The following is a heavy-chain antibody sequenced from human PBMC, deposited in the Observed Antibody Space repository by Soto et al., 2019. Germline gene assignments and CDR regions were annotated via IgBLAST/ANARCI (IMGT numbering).Heavy chain of an antibody. CDR2: ISSNGVGT. CDR1: GFTLSGYA. D-gene: IGHD6-6*01. V-gene: IGHV3-64*01. CDR3: ARRARPDFYYMDV. J-gene: IGHJ6*03. Sequence: EVQLAESWGGLAQPGGSLRLACAATGFTLSGYAMDWVRQAPGKGLEYVSGISSNGVGTYYANSVQGRFTISRDNSKNTVYLQMGSLRPEDMAVYYCARRARPDFYYMDVCRKGTTVTVSS.